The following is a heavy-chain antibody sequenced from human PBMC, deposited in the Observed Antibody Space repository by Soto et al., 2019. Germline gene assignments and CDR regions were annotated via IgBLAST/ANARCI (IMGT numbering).Heavy chain of an antibody. V-gene: IGHV4-39*01. CDR1: GGSISSRSYY. CDR2: IYYSGST. CDR3: ARRVARWGYYYYYGMDV. J-gene: IGHJ6*02. D-gene: IGHD7-27*01. Sequence: SETLSLTCTVSGGSISSRSYYWGWIRQPPGKGLEWIGSIYYSGSTYYNPSLKSRVTISVDTSKNQFSLKLSSVTAADTAVYYCARRVARWGYYYYYGMDVWGQGTTVTVS.